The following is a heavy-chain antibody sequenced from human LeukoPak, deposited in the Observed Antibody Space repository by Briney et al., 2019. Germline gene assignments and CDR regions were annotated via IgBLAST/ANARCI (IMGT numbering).Heavy chain of an antibody. V-gene: IGHV3-48*03. Sequence: GGSLRLSCAASGFTFSSYEMNWVRQAPGKGLEWVSYISNSGTTIYYADSVKGRFTISRDNAKNSLYLQMNSLRAEDTAVYYCAKDRRTIKGAFDIWGQGTMVTVSS. D-gene: IGHD1-14*01. CDR3: AKDRRTIKGAFDI. CDR2: ISNSGTTI. J-gene: IGHJ3*02. CDR1: GFTFSSYE.